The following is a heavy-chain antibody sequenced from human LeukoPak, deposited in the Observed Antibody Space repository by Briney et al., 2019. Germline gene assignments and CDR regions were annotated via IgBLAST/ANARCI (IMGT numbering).Heavy chain of an antibody. CDR1: GFTFSSYA. D-gene: IGHD4-23*01. CDR3: ARDGAYGGNSQYYFDC. CDR2: ISSNGGST. Sequence: GGSLRLSCAASGFTFSSYAMHWVRQAPGKGLEYVSAISSNGGSTYYANSVKGRFTISRDNSKNTLYLQMDSLRAEDMAVYFCARDGAYGGNSQYYFDCWGQGTVVTVSS. J-gene: IGHJ4*02. V-gene: IGHV3-64*01.